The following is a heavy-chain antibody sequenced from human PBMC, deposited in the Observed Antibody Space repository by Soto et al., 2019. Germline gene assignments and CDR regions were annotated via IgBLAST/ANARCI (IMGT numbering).Heavy chain of an antibody. CDR2: IYHSGTT. CDR3: ARGFTDYDILTGYYLDY. J-gene: IGHJ4*02. CDR1: GDSITSIYH. D-gene: IGHD3-9*01. Sequence: SSETLSLTCAVSGDSITSIYHWAWIRQPPGRGLEWVASIYHSGTTYYNPSLKSRVTISVDTSKNQFSLKLSSVTAADTAVYYCARGFTDYDILTGYYLDYWGQGTLVTVSS. V-gene: IGHV4-38-2*01.